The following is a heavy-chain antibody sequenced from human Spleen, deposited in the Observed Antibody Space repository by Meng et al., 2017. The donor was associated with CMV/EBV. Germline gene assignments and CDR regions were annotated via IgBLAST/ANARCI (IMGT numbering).Heavy chain of an antibody. V-gene: IGHV1-46*01. CDR1: GYTFTTYR. CDR3: ARDRLAMDV. J-gene: IGHJ6*02. CDR2: INPSGGST. Sequence: VSCEASGYTFTTYRVQWVRQAPGQGLEWMGIINPSGGSTRYAQKFQGRVTMTRDTSTSTVYMELSSLRSEDTAVYYCARDRLAMDVWGQGTTVTVSS.